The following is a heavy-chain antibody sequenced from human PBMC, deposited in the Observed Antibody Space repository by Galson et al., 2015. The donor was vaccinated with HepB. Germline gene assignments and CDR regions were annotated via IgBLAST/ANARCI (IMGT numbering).Heavy chain of an antibody. CDR1: GFTFSSYT. D-gene: IGHD2/OR15-2a*01. V-gene: IGHV3-48*02. Sequence: SLRLSCASSGFTFSSYTMNWVRQAPGKGLEWVSYINTIGSAIYYADSVKGRFTISRDNAKNSLYLRLNSLRDDDTAVYYCARGLLKTVDSWGQGTLVTVSS. CDR3: ARGLLKTVDS. J-gene: IGHJ4*02. CDR2: INTIGSAI.